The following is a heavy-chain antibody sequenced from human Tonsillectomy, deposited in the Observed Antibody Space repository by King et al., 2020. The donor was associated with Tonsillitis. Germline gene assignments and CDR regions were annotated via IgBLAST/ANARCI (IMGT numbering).Heavy chain of an antibody. Sequence: VQLVESGGGLVQPGGSLRLSCAASGFTFSSYAMSWVRQAPGKGLEWVSVIFSGGSSTYYADSVKGRFTISRDNSKTTLYLQMNILRAQGTAVYFCAAHDRNNSFSVVYWGEGSPDT. CDR3: AAHDRNNSFSVVY. CDR2: IFSGGSST. CDR1: GFTFSSYA. V-gene: IGHV3-23*03. D-gene: IGHD1/OR15-1a*01. J-gene: IGHJ4*02.